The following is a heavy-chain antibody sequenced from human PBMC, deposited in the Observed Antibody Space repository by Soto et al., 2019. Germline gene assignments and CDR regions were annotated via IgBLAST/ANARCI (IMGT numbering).Heavy chain of an antibody. J-gene: IGHJ6*03. Sequence: EVQLLESGGGLVQPGGSLRLSCAASGFTFSSYAMSWVRQAPGKGLEWVSAISGSGGSTYYADSVKGRFTISRDNSKNTLYLQMNSLRAEDTAVYYCAKDRGTVTLRYYYMDVWGKGTTVTVSS. V-gene: IGHV3-23*01. CDR3: AKDRGTVTLRYYYMDV. D-gene: IGHD4-4*01. CDR2: ISGSGGST. CDR1: GFTFSSYA.